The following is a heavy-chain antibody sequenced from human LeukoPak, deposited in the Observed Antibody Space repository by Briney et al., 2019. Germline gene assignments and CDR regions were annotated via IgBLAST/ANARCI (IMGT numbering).Heavy chain of an antibody. V-gene: IGHV4-39*07. D-gene: IGHD6-13*01. CDR1: GGSIISSNYY. CDR2: MYYSGST. J-gene: IGHJ5*02. Sequence: SETLSLTCTVSGGSIISSNYYWGWIRQPPGKGLEWIGSMYYSGSTHYNPSLKSRVTISVDTSKNQFSLKLNSVTAADTAVYYCARIYSSSWFLNWFDPWGQGTLVTVSS. CDR3: ARIYSSSWFLNWFDP.